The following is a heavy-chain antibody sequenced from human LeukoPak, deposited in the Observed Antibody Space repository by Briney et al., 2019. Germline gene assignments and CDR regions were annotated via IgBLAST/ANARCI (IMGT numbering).Heavy chain of an antibody. CDR2: ISSSSSYT. J-gene: IGHJ6*02. CDR1: RFTFSDYY. CDR3: ARVPLSSSLGMDV. Sequence: GGSLRLSCAASRFTFSDYYMSWIRQAPGKGLEWVSYISSSSSYTNYADSVKGRFTISRDNAKNSLYLQMNSLRAEDTAVYYCARVPLSSSLGMDVWGQGTTVTVSS. V-gene: IGHV3-11*06. D-gene: IGHD6-13*01.